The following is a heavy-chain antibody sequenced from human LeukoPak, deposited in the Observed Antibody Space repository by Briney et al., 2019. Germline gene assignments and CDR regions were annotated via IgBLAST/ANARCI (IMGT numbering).Heavy chain of an antibody. CDR3: ARVGPTYYYDSSGYWADY. D-gene: IGHD3-22*01. Sequence: ASVKVSCKASGYTFTSYGISWVRQAPGQGLEWMGWISAYNGNTNYAQKLQGRVTMATDTSTSTAYMELRSLRSDGTVVYYCARVGPTYYYDSSGYWADYWGQGTLVTVSS. V-gene: IGHV1-18*01. J-gene: IGHJ4*02. CDR1: GYTFTSYG. CDR2: ISAYNGNT.